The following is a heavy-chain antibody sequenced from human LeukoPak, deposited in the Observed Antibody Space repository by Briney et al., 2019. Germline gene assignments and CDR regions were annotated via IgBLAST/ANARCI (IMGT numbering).Heavy chain of an antibody. V-gene: IGHV1-8*03. Sequence: GASVKVSCKASGYTFTSYDINWVRQATGQGLEWRGWMNPNSGNTGYAQKFQGRVTITRNTSISTAYMELSSLRSEDTAVYYCARGRAPLNTIFGVVIKYYYYMDVWGKGTTVTVSS. CDR1: GYTFTSYD. CDR2: MNPNSGNT. D-gene: IGHD3-3*01. CDR3: ARGRAPLNTIFGVVIKYYYYMDV. J-gene: IGHJ6*03.